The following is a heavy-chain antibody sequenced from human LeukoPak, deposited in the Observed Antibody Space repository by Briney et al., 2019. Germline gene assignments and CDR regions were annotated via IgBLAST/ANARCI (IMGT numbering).Heavy chain of an antibody. Sequence: GGSLRLSCEASGFTFNTYSMNWARQAPGNGLEWVPSIDSSGGYMFYADSVKGRFIISRDNAKDSLYLQMNSLRVEDTAVYYCLRGDRRDYWGQGTLVTVSS. CDR2: IDSSGGYM. J-gene: IGHJ4*02. V-gene: IGHV3-21*06. CDR3: LRGDRRDY. CDR1: GFTFNTYS.